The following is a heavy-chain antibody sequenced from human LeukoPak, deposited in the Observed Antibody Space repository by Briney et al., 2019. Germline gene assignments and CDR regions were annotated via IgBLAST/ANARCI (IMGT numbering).Heavy chain of an antibody. Sequence: SETLSLTCTVSGGSISSYYWSWIRQPPGKGLEWIGYIYYSGSTNYNPSLKSRVTISVDTSKNQFSLKLSSVTAADTAVYYCARLGTMVRGIRTKGWFDPWGQGTLVTVSS. CDR2: IYYSGST. V-gene: IGHV4-59*08. J-gene: IGHJ5*02. D-gene: IGHD3-10*01. CDR1: GGSISSYY. CDR3: ARLGTMVRGIRTKGWFDP.